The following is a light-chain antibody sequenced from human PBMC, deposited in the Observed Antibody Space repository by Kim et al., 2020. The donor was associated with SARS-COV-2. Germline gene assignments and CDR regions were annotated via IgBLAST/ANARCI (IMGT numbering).Light chain of an antibody. Sequence: SAFVGDRVTITCRASQSIRSYLNWYQQKPGKAPKALIYAATSLHSGVPSRFSASGSGTDFTLTISSLQPEDCGTYYCQQTFSIPYSFGQGTKLE. J-gene: IGKJ2*03. V-gene: IGKV1-39*01. CDR2: AAT. CDR1: QSIRSY. CDR3: QQTFSIPYS.